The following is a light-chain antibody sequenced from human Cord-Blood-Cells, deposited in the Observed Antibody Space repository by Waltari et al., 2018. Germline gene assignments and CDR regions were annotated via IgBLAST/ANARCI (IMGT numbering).Light chain of an antibody. CDR3: QQYNNWPPWT. CDR1: QSVSNN. V-gene: IGKV3-15*01. J-gene: IGKJ1*01. CDR2: GAS. Sequence: EIVMTQSPATLSVSPGERATLSCRASQSVSNNLAWYQQKPGQAPRLLIYGASTRATGIPARFSGSGSGTEFTLTSSSLQSEDFAVDYCQQYNNWPPWTFGQGTKVEIK.